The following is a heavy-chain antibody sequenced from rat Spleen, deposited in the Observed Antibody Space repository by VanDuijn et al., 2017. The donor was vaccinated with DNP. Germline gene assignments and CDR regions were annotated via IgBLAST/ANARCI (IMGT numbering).Heavy chain of an antibody. Sequence: EVQLQESGPGLVKPSQSLSLTCSVTGYSITSNYWAWIRKFPGNKMEWMGYISYSGSTGYNPFLKSRISITRDTSKNQFFLQLNSVTTKDIATYYCARGLNYGGFSYSWYFDFWGPGTMVTVSS. CDR3: ARGLNYGGFSYSWYFDF. CDR2: ISYSGST. CDR1: GYSITSNY. V-gene: IGHV3-1*01. J-gene: IGHJ1*01. D-gene: IGHD1-11*01.